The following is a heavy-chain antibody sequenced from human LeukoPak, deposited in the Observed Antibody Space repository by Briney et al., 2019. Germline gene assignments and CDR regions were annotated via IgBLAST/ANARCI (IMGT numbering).Heavy chain of an antibody. J-gene: IGHJ3*02. D-gene: IGHD3-22*01. V-gene: IGHV4-34*01. CDR1: GGSFSSYY. CDR2: INHSGST. CDR3: ARGRITMIVVVIGLAFDI. Sequence: SETLSLTCAVYGGSFSSYYWSWIRQPPGKGLEWIGEINHSGSTNYNPSLKSRVTISVDTSKNQFSLKLSSVTAADTAVYYCARGRITMIVVVIGLAFDIWGQGTMVTVSS.